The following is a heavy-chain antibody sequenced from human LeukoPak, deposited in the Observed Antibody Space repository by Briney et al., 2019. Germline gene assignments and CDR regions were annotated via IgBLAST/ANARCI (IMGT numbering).Heavy chain of an antibody. J-gene: IGHJ6*03. CDR1: GGSISSGSYY. CDR2: IYTSGST. Sequence: PSETLSLTCTVSGGSISSGSYYWSWIRQPAGKGLEWIGRIYTSGSTNYNPSLKSRVTISVDTSKNQFSLKLSSVTAADTAVYYCAREGSGYDPSYYYYYVDVWGKGTTVTVSS. V-gene: IGHV4-61*02. D-gene: IGHD5-12*01. CDR3: AREGSGYDPSYYYYYVDV.